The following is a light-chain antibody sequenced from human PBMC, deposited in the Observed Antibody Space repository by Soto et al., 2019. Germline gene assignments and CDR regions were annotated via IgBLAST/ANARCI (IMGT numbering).Light chain of an antibody. V-gene: IGKV1-5*03. CDR2: KAS. J-gene: IGKJ1*01. Sequence: DIQMTQSPSTLSASVGDRVTITCRASQSISSWLAWYQQKPGKAPKLLIYKASSLQSGVPSRFSGSGSGTEFTLTISSLKPDDFATYYCQQYNSYSWTFGRGTKVEIK. CDR1: QSISSW. CDR3: QQYNSYSWT.